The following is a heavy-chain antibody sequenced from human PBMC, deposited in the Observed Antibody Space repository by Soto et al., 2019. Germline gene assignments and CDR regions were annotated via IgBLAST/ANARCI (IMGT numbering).Heavy chain of an antibody. CDR3: ARLHYYYDSSGYYYGH. CDR2: IYYSGST. CDR1: GGSISSSSYY. V-gene: IGHV4-39*01. Sequence: QLQLQESGPGLVKPSETLSLTCTVSGGSISSSSYYWGWIRQPPGKGLEWIGSIYYSGSTYYNPSLKSRVTISVVTAKTQCSLNLSSVTAADTAVYYCARLHYYYDSSGYYYGHWGQGTLVTVSS. J-gene: IGHJ4*02. D-gene: IGHD3-22*01.